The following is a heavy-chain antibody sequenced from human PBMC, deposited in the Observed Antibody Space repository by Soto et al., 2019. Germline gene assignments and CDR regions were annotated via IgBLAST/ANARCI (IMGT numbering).Heavy chain of an antibody. Sequence: GGSLRLSCAASGFMFSSYWMHWVRQAPGKGLVWVSHINNDGSDTTYADSVKGRFTISRDNAKNSLSLQMNSLRAEDTAVYYCASGMVGFYGMDVWGQGTKVTVSS. V-gene: IGHV3-74*01. CDR1: GFMFSSYW. CDR2: INNDGSDT. CDR3: ASGMVGFYGMDV. J-gene: IGHJ6*02. D-gene: IGHD1-26*01.